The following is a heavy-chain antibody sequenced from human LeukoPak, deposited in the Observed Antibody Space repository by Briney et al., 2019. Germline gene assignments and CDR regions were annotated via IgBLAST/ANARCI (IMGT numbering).Heavy chain of an antibody. J-gene: IGHJ5*02. CDR1: GGSMNGYY. CDR3: ARGFEGVAGWFDP. Sequence: PSETLSLTCTVSGGSMNGYYWSWIRQPPGKAPEWIGYISHRGSTKYNLSLKSRVTMSVDTSKNQFSLKLTSVIAADTAMYYCARGFEGVAGWFDPWGQGTLVTVSS. CDR2: ISHRGST. D-gene: IGHD3-16*01. V-gene: IGHV4-59*01.